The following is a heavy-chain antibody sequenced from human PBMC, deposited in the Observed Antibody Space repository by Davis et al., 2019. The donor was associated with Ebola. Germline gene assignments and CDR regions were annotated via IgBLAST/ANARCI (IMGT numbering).Heavy chain of an antibody. CDR1: GGSISSYY. V-gene: IGHV4-59*08. D-gene: IGHD1-26*01. J-gene: IGHJ6*03. CDR3: ARLGKVGATSYYYYYMDV. Sequence: PSETLSLTCTVSGGSISSYYWSWIRQPPGKGLEWIGYIYYSGSTNYNPSLKSRVTISVDTSKHQFSLKLSSVTAADTAVYYCARLGKVGATSYYYYYMDVWGKGTTVTVSS. CDR2: IYYSGST.